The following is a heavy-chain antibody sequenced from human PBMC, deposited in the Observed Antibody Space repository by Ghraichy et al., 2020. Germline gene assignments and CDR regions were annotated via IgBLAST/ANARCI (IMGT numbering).Heavy chain of an antibody. CDR1: GYTFTGYY. J-gene: IGHJ4*02. CDR2: INPNSGGT. V-gene: IGHV1-2*06. Sequence: ASVKVSCKASGYTFTGYYMHWVRQAPGQGLEWMGRINPNSGGTNYAQKFQGRVTMTRDTSISTAYMELSRLRSDDTAVYYCARDQGDGSDVSLFDYWGQGTLVTVSS. D-gene: IGHD1-26*01. CDR3: ARDQGDGSDVSLFDY.